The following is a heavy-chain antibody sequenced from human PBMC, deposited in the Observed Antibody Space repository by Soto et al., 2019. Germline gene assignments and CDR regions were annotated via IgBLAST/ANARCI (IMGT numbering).Heavy chain of an antibody. Sequence: SETLSLTCTVSGGSISSCYWSWIRQPPGKGLEWIGYIYYSGSTNYNPSLKSRVTISVDTSKNQFSLKLSSVIAADTAVYYCARDPHVGSGSYSVGMDVWGQGTTVTVSS. CDR2: IYYSGST. CDR3: ARDPHVGSGSYSVGMDV. V-gene: IGHV4-59*01. D-gene: IGHD3-10*01. J-gene: IGHJ6*02. CDR1: GGSISSCY.